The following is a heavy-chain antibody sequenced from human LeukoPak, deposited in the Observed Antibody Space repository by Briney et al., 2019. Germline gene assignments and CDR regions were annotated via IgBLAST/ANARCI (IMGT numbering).Heavy chain of an antibody. V-gene: IGHV1-2*02. J-gene: IGHJ4*02. D-gene: IGHD3-16*01. CDR2: INPNSGGT. CDR3: ARDRARWGSKTFGY. Sequence: ASVKVSCKASGYTFTGYYMHWVRQAPGQGFEWMGWINPNSGGTNYAQKFQGRVTMTRDTSISTAYMELSRLRSDDTAVYYCARDRARWGSKTFGYWGKGTLVTVSS. CDR1: GYTFTGYY.